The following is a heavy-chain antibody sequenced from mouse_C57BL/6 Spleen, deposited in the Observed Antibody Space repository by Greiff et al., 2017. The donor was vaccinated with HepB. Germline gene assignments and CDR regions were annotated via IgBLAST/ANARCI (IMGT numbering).Heavy chain of an antibody. CDR3: ARRGDYDGLYYFDY. CDR2: IYPRSGNT. D-gene: IGHD2-4*01. CDR1: GYTFTSYG. Sequence: QVQLQQSGAELARPGASVKLSCKASGYTFTSYGISWVKQRTGQGLEWIGEIYPRSGNTYYNEKFKGKATLTADKSSSTAYMELRSLTSEASAVYFCARRGDYDGLYYFDYWGQGTTLTVSS. V-gene: IGHV1-81*01. J-gene: IGHJ2*01.